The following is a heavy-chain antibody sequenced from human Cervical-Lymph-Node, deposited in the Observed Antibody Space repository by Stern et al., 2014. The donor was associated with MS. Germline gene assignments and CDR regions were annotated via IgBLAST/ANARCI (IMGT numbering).Heavy chain of an antibody. J-gene: IGHJ4*02. CDR3: AGGLWPLDY. Sequence: VQLVESGGGVVQPGRSLRLSCVASEFRFITSGMHWARQAPGKGLEWVAVIWNDGSNKYYADSVKGRFTISRDNSKNTLYLQMNSLRADDAALYYCAGGLWPLDYWGQGTLVTVS. V-gene: IGHV3-33*01. CDR1: EFRFITSG. CDR2: IWNDGSNK.